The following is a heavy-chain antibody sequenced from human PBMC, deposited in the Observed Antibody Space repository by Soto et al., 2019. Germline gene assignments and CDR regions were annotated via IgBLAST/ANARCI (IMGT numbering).Heavy chain of an antibody. Sequence: GGSLRLSCAASGFTFSDYYMSWIRQAPGKGLEWVSYISSSGGTIFCSDAVKGRFSISMDNAKKSLYLQMNSLRAEDTAVYYCARGRVEQQPSGYYYYMDVWGKGTTVTVSS. V-gene: IGHV3-11*01. CDR1: GFTFSDYY. CDR2: ISSSGGTI. CDR3: ARGRVEQQPSGYYYYMDV. D-gene: IGHD6-13*01. J-gene: IGHJ6*03.